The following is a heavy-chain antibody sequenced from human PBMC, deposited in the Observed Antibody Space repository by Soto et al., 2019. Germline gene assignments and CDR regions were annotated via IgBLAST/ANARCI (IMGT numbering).Heavy chain of an antibody. CDR3: AGYAPPTY. J-gene: IGHJ4*02. CDR1: GGTVSSNY. Sequence: GGSQRLSCAASGGTVSSNYMSWVRQAPGKGLEWVSVIYSGGSTYYADSVKGRFTISRDNSKNTLYLQMNSLRAEDTAVYYCAGYAPPTYWGQGTLVTVSS. D-gene: IGHD3-16*01. CDR2: IYSGGST. V-gene: IGHV3-66*01.